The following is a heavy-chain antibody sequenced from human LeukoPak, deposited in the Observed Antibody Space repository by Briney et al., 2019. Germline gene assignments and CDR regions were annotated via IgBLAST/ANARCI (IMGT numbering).Heavy chain of an antibody. V-gene: IGHV1-24*01. CDR2: FDPEDGET. Sequence: ASVKVSCEVSGYTLTELSMHWVRQAPGKGLEWRGGFDPEDGETIYAQKLQGRVTMTEDTSTDTAYMELSSLRSEDTAVYYCATRPSSTSSYYYGMDVWGQGTTVTVSS. CDR1: GYTLTELS. D-gene: IGHD2-2*01. J-gene: IGHJ6*02. CDR3: ATRPSSTSSYYYGMDV.